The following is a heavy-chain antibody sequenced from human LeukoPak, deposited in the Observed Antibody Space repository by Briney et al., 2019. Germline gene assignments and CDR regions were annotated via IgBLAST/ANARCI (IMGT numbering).Heavy chain of an antibody. CDR3: NTDLDY. CDR2: IKTKDEGGAM. J-gene: IGHJ4*02. CDR1: GFIFSDVW. V-gene: IGHV3-15*01. Sequence: GGSLRLSCAGSGFIFSDVWMSWVRQAPGKGLEWVARIKTKDEGGAMDYAASVQGRFTISRDDSEKMLYLQMDSLKIEDTAVYYCNTDLDYWGRGTLVTVSS.